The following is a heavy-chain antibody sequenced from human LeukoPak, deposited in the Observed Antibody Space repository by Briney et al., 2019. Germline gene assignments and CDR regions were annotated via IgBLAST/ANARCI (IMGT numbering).Heavy chain of an antibody. D-gene: IGHD3-10*01. CDR1: GGSISSYY. CDR3: ARVDGSGSYYYYYMDV. V-gene: IGHV4-59*01. J-gene: IGHJ6*03. Sequence: SETLSLTCTVSGGSISSYYWSWIRQPPGKGLEWIGHIYYSGSTNYNPSLKSRVTISVDTSKNQFPLKLGSVTAADTAVYYCARVDGSGSYYYYYMDVWGKGTTVTVSS. CDR2: IYYSGST.